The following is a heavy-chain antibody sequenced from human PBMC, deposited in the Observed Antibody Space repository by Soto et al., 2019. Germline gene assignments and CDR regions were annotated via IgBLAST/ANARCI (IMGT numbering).Heavy chain of an antibody. V-gene: IGHV4-39*01. J-gene: IGHJ6*02. CDR3: ARRSIRGVIIGMDV. CDR2: IYYSGST. CDR1: GGSISSSSYY. Sequence: SETLSLTCTVSGGSISSSSYYWGWIRQPPGKGLEWIGSIYYSGSTYYNPSLKSRVTISVDTSKNQFSLKLSSVTAADTAVYYCARRSIRGVIIGMDVWGQGTTVTVSS. D-gene: IGHD3-10*01.